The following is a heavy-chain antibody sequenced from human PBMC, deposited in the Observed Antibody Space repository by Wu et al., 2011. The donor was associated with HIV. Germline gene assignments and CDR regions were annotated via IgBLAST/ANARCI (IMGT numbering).Heavy chain of an antibody. CDR3: ATVAGSAAGEAFDV. CDR2: INPSTGDT. CDR1: GYTFIGYY. J-gene: IGHJ3*01. V-gene: IGHV1-2*04. Sequence: QVQLVQSGAEVKKPGASVKVSCKTSGYTFIGYYIYWVRQAPGQGLEYVAWINPSTGDTKYAQKFQDWVTLTRYTSINTAYLQLARVTPDDTAIYYCATVAGSAAGEAFDVWGQGTMVTVSS. D-gene: IGHD2-15*01.